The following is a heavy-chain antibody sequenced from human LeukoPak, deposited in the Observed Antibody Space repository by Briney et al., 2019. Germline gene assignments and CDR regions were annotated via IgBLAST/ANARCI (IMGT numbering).Heavy chain of an antibody. CDR2: FYSTGST. V-gene: IGHV4-4*07. Sequence: SETLSLTCTVSGGSISSYYWTWIRQHAGKGLEWIGRFYSTGSTNYNPSLKSRVTMSVDTSKNQFSLKLSSVTAADTAVYYCARGDTERGVFDYWGQGTLVTVSS. J-gene: IGHJ4*02. CDR3: ARGDTERGVFDY. D-gene: IGHD3-16*01. CDR1: GGSISSYY.